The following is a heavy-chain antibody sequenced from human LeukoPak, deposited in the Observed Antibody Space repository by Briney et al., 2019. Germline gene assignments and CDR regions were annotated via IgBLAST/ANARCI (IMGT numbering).Heavy chain of an antibody. V-gene: IGHV3-23*01. J-gene: IGHJ5*02. D-gene: IGHD1-26*01. Sequence: GGSLRLSCAASGFTFSSSAMSWVRQAPGKGLEWVSGISGSGGNTYYADSVKGRFTISRDNSKNTLFLQMNSLRAEDTAVYFCAKKSCDNWFDPWGQGTLVTVSS. CDR2: ISGSGGNT. CDR1: GFTFSSSA. CDR3: AKKSCDNWFDP.